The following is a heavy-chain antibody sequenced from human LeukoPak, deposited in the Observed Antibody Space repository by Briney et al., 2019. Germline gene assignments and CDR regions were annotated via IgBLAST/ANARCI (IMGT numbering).Heavy chain of an antibody. V-gene: IGHV3-11*03. CDR3: ATRGLVRGVIDDY. J-gene: IGHJ4*02. Sequence: GGSLRLSCAASGFTFSYYYMSWIRQAPGKGLEWVSYISSSSSYTNYADSVKGRFTISRDNAKNSLYLQMNSLRAEDTAVYDCATRGLVRGVIDDYWGQGTLVTVSS. CDR2: ISSSSSYT. CDR1: GFTFSYYY. D-gene: IGHD3-10*01.